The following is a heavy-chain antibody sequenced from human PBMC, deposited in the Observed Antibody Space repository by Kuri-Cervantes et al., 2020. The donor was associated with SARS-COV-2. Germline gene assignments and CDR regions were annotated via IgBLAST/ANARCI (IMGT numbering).Heavy chain of an antibody. V-gene: IGHV1-18*01. CDR3: ATEDYSIIIWAFAH. D-gene: IGHD2-8*01. Sequence: ASVKVSCKASGYSFTSYTISWVRQAPGQGLEWMGWISAYNGNTNYAQKLQGRVTMTTDTSTSTAYMELRSLRSEDTAVYYCATEDYSIIIWAFAHWGQGTKVTVSS. CDR2: ISAYNGNT. CDR1: GYSFTSYT. J-gene: IGHJ3*01.